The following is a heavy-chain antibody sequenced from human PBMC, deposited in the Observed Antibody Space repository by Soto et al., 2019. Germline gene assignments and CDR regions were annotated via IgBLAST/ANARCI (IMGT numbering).Heavy chain of an antibody. V-gene: IGHV4-39*01. CDR2: IYYSGST. CDR1: GGSISSSSYY. CDR3: ARRWLGLGLSDV. Sequence: PSETLSLTCTVSGGSISSSSYYWGWIRQPPGKGLEWIGSIYYSGSTYYNPPLKSRVTISVDTSKNQFSLKLSSVTAADTAVYYCARRWLGLGLSDVWGQGTTVTVSS. J-gene: IGHJ6*02. D-gene: IGHD3-9*01.